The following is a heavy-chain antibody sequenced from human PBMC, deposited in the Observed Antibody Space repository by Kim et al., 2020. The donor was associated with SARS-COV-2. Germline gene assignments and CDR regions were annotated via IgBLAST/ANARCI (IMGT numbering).Heavy chain of an antibody. V-gene: IGHV1-69*13. CDR2: IIPIFGTA. CDR1: GGTFSSYA. J-gene: IGHJ6*02. CDR3: ARGYCSSTSCYLNQDTAMRKTTTIHYYYYGMDV. Sequence: SVKVSCKASGGTFSSYAISWVRQAPGQGLEWMGGIIPIFGTANYAQKFQGRVTITADESTSTAYMELSSLRSEDTAVYYCARGYCSSTSCYLNQDTAMRKTTTIHYYYYGMDVWGQGTTVTVSS. D-gene: IGHD2-2*01.